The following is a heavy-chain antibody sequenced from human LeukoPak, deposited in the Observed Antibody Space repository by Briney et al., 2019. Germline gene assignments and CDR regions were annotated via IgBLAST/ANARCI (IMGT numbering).Heavy chain of an antibody. CDR2: ISYDGDNK. D-gene: IGHD3-10*01. J-gene: IGHJ4*02. CDR3: ARTNYYGSGGGDW. V-gene: IGHV3-30-3*01. CDR1: GFIFASYA. Sequence: GGSLRLSCATSGFIFASYAIQWVRQAPGKGLEWVAVISYDGDNKYYADSVKGRFTISRDNSKHTVYLQMDSLRAEDTAVYYGARTNYYGSGGGDWWGQGTLVTVSS.